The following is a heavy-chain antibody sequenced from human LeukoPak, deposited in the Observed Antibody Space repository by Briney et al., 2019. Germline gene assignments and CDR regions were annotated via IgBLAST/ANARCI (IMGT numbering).Heavy chain of an antibody. Sequence: GGSLRLSCEASGFTFSSYEMNWVRRAPGKGLEWVSYISSSGSTIYYADSVKGRFTISRDNTKNPLYLQMNSLRAEDTAVYYCARCGRRNWLDPWGQGTLVTVSS. CDR1: GFTFSSYE. CDR3: ARCGRRNWLDP. V-gene: IGHV3-48*03. J-gene: IGHJ5*02. CDR2: ISSSGSTI.